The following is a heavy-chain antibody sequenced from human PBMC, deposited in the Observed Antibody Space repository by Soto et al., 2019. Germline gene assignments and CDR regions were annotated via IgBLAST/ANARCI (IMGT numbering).Heavy chain of an antibody. Sequence: QVQLVQSGAEVKKPGSSVKASCKASGGTFTSFAIGWVRQAPGQGLGWMGGIIPIFGTANYAQKFQGRVTITADESTSTAYMELSSLRSEDTAVYYCARDGAAAAGHYGMDVWGQGTTVTVSS. CDR3: ARDGAAAAGHYGMDV. D-gene: IGHD6-13*01. CDR1: GGTFTSFA. V-gene: IGHV1-69*01. CDR2: IIPIFGTA. J-gene: IGHJ6*02.